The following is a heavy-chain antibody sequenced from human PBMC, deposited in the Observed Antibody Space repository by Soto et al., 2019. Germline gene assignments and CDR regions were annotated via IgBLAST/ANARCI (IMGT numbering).Heavy chain of an antibody. Sequence: EVQLVESGGGLIQPGGSLRLSCAASGFTVSSNYMSWVRQAPGKGLEWVSVIYSGGSTYYADSVKGRFTISRDNSKNTLDLQMNSLRAEDTAVYYCARDLQYSSSWGNWFDPWGQGTLVTVSS. V-gene: IGHV3-53*01. CDR3: ARDLQYSSSWGNWFDP. CDR2: IYSGGST. D-gene: IGHD6-13*01. CDR1: GFTVSSNY. J-gene: IGHJ5*02.